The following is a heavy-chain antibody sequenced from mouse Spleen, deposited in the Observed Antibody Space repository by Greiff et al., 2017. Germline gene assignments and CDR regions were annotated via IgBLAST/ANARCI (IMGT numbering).Heavy chain of an antibody. D-gene: IGHD1-1*01. CDR2: IYPGNSDT. Sequence: VQLQQSGTVLARPGASVKMSCKTSGYTFTSYWMHWVKQRPGQGLEWIGAIYPGNSDTSYNQKFKGKAKLTAVTSASTAYKELSSLTNEDSAVYYCTRQGSSYDAMDYWGQGTSVTVSS. J-gene: IGHJ4*01. V-gene: IGHV1-5*01. CDR3: TRQGSSYDAMDY. CDR1: GYTFTSYW.